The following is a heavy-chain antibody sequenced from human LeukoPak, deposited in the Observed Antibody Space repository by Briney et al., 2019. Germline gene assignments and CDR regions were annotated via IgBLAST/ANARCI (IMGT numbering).Heavy chain of an antibody. J-gene: IGHJ6*03. CDR3: AREQGCRHASCLEKYRGV. Sequence: SETLSLTCTVPGRSISSHYWSWIRRPPGKGLEWFGYVYYSGSTNYNPSLKSRVTISRDTSKNQFSLKLSSVTAADTAVYYCAREQGCRHASCLEKYRGVWGKGTTVTVSS. D-gene: IGHD2-2*01. CDR2: VYYSGST. CDR1: GRSISSHY. V-gene: IGHV4-59*11.